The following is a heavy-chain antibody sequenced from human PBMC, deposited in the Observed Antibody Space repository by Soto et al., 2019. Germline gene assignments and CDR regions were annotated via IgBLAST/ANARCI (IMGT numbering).Heavy chain of an antibody. CDR1: GGSISSYY. CDR3: ARDYSGTYYYDSSGYGLGY. Sequence: SETLSLTCTVSGGSISSYYWSCIRQPPGKGLEWIGYIYYSGSTNYNPSLKSRVTISVDTSKNQFSLKLSSVTAADTAVDYCARDYSGTYYYDSSGYGLGYWGQGTMVTVSS. J-gene: IGHJ4*02. V-gene: IGHV4-59*01. D-gene: IGHD3-22*01. CDR2: IYYSGST.